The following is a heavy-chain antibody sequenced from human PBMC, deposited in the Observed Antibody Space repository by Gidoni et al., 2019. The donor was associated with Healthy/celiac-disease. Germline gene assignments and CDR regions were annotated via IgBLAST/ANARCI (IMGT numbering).Heavy chain of an antibody. CDR2: ISGSGGST. CDR3: AKAGTMIVVANWFDP. Sequence: EVQLLESGGGLVQPGGSLRLSCAASGLTFSSSSMSWVRQAPGKGLEGVSAISGSGGSTYYADSVKGRFTISRDNSKNTLYLQMNSLRAEDTAVYYCAKAGTMIVVANWFDPWGQGTLVTVSS. V-gene: IGHV3-23*01. J-gene: IGHJ5*02. CDR1: GLTFSSSS. D-gene: IGHD3-22*01.